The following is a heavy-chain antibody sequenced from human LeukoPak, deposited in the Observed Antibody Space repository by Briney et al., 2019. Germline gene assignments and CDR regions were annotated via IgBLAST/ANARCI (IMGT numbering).Heavy chain of an antibody. J-gene: IGHJ4*02. V-gene: IGHV3-7*01. CDR3: ARDGPPAGLYFDN. CDR2: INQGGTEK. Sequence: GGSLRLSCATSGFSFNTSWMNWVRQAPGKGLERVASINQGGTEKYYVDSVKGRFTISRDNAKNSLYLQMYGLTAEDTAVYYCARDGPPAGLYFDNWGQGTLVTVSS. CDR1: GFSFNTSW. D-gene: IGHD2-2*01.